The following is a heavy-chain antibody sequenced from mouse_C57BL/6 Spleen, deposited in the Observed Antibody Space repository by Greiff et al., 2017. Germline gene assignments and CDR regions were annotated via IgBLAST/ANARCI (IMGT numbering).Heavy chain of an antibody. CDR2: IHPNSGST. Sequence: QVQLQQPGAELVKPGASVKLSCKASGYTFTSYWMHWVKQRPGQGLEWIGMIHPNSGSTNYNEKFKSKATLTVDKSSSTAYMQLSSLTSEDSAVYYCARSYYSNYGWYYFDYWGQGTTLTVSS. J-gene: IGHJ2*01. CDR3: ARSYYSNYGWYYFDY. D-gene: IGHD2-5*01. CDR1: GYTFTSYW. V-gene: IGHV1-64*01.